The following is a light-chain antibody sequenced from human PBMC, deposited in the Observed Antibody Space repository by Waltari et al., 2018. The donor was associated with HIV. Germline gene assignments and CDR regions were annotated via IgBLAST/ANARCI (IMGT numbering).Light chain of an antibody. CDR2: EVS. CDR1: SSDVGGYDY. V-gene: IGLV2-14*01. J-gene: IGLJ1*01. Sequence: QSALTQPASVSGSPGQSITISCTGTSSDVGGYDYVSWYQQHPGKAPELIIFEVSNRPSGVSNRFSGSKSGNTASLTISGLQTEDEADYYCSSYTTSSTLNYVFGSGTTVTVL. CDR3: SSYTTSSTLNYV.